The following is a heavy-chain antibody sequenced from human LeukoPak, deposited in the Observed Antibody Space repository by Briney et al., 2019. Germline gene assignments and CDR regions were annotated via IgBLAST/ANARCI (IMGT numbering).Heavy chain of an antibody. J-gene: IGHJ4*02. Sequence: GGSLRLSCAASGFTFSSYWMSWVRQAPGKGLEWVANIKQDGSEKYYVDSVKGRFTISRDNAKNSLYLQMNSLRAEDTAVYYCARGQNWWPTYFDYWGQGTLVTVSS. CDR3: ARGQNWWPTYFDY. V-gene: IGHV3-7*03. D-gene: IGHD2-8*02. CDR1: GFTFSSYW. CDR2: IKQDGSEK.